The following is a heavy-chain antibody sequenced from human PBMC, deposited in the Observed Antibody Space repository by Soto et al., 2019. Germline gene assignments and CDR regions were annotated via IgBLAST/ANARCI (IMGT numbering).Heavy chain of an antibody. CDR2: IIPMFGTA. V-gene: IGHV1-69*06. CDR1: GGTFSGNA. D-gene: IGHD7-27*01. J-gene: IGHJ6*02. CDR3: ARMNWAHGSHYYYYGMDV. Sequence: SVKVSCKASGGTFSGNAFSWVRQAPGQGLEWAGGIIPMFGTANYAQKFQDRVTFTADKSTNIVYMEVSSLRSEDTAVYYCARMNWAHGSHYYYYGMDVWGQGTTVTVSS.